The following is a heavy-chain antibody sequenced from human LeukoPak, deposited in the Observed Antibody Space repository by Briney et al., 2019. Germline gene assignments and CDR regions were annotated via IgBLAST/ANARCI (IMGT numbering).Heavy chain of an antibody. V-gene: IGHV3-21*01. CDR2: ISSSSSYI. CDR3: ARGGYSYGLPHYMDV. Sequence: GGSLRLSCAASGFTFSSYSMNWVRQAPGKGLEWVSSISSSSSYIYYADSAKGRFTISRDNAKNSLYLQMNSLRAEDTAVYYCARGGYSYGLPHYMDVWGKGTTVTVSS. CDR1: GFTFSSYS. J-gene: IGHJ6*03. D-gene: IGHD5-18*01.